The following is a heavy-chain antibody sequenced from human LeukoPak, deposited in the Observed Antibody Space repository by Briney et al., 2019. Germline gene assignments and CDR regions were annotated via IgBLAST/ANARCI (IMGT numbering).Heavy chain of an antibody. J-gene: IGHJ4*02. CDR1: GFTFSSYG. CDR3: AKDRGTPDYYDSSGIRY. D-gene: IGHD3-22*01. Sequence: PGGSLRLSCAASGFTFSSYGMHWVRQAPGKGLEWVAVISYDGSNKYYADSVKGRFTISRDNSKNTLYLQMNSLRAEDTAVYYCAKDRGTPDYYDSSGIRYWGQGTLVTVSS. V-gene: IGHV3-30*18. CDR2: ISYDGSNK.